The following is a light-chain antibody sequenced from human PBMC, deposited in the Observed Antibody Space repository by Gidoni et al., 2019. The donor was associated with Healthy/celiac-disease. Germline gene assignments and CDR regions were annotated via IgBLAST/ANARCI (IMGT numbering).Light chain of an antibody. V-gene: IGKV3-11*01. CDR1: QSVSSY. CDR2: DAS. Sequence: EIALTQSPATLSLSPGERATLSCRASQSVSSYLAWYQQKPGQAPRLLISDASNRATGIPARFSGSGSGKDFTLTISSLEPEDCAVYYCQQRSNWPLLTFGGGTKVEIK. J-gene: IGKJ4*01. CDR3: QQRSNWPLLT.